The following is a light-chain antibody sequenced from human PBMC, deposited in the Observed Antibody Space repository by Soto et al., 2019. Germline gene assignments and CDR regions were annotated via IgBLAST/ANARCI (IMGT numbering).Light chain of an antibody. CDR3: QQYNEWPPYT. CDR1: QSISRN. Sequence: EIVMTQSPATLSVSPGESATLSCRASQSISRNLAWYQQKPGQAPRLLIDGASTRATGIPARFIGSGSGTEFTLTISSLQSEDFAVYSCQQYNEWPPYTFGQGTKLEIK. CDR2: GAS. V-gene: IGKV3-15*01. J-gene: IGKJ2*01.